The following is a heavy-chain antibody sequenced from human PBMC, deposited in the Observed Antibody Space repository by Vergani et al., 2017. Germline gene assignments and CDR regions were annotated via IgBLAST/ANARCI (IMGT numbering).Heavy chain of an antibody. J-gene: IGHJ4*02. V-gene: IGHV1-24*01. Sequence: QVQLVQSGAEVKKPGASVKVSCKVSGYTLTELSMHWVRQAPGKGLEWMGGFDPEDGETIYAQKFQGRVTMNEDTSTDTAYMELSSLRSEDTAVYYCATVKAGYSSSWNTLYYFDYWGQGTLVTVSS. CDR3: ATVKAGYSSSWNTLYYFDY. CDR1: GYTLTELS. CDR2: FDPEDGET. D-gene: IGHD6-13*01.